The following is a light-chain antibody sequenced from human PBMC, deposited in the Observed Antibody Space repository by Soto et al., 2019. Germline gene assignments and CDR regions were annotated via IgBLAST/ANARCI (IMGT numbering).Light chain of an antibody. CDR3: QQSYSTPWT. CDR1: QSISTY. CDR2: AES. J-gene: IGKJ1*01. V-gene: IGKV1-39*01. Sequence: DIQMTQSPSSLSASVGDRVTITCRASQSISTYLNWYQQQSGKAPKLLIYAESSLQSGVPSRFSGSGSGTDFTLTISSLQHEDFATYYCQQSYSTPWTFGQGTKVEIK.